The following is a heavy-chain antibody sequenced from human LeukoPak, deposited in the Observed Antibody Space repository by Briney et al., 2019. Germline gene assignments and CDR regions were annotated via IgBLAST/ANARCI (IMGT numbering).Heavy chain of an antibody. CDR2: ISSSSSTI. V-gene: IGHV3-48*04. D-gene: IGHD3-9*01. Sequence: PGGSLRLSCAASGFTFSAYGMHWVRQAPGKGLEWVSYISSSSSTIYYADSVKGRFTISRDNAKNSLYLQMNSLRAEDTAVYYCARDTFPYDILTGPLDYWGQGTLVTVSS. CDR3: ARDTFPYDILTGPLDY. J-gene: IGHJ4*02. CDR1: GFTFSAYG.